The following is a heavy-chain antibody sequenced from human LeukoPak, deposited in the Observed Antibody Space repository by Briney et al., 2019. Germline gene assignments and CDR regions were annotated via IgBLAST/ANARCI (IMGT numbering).Heavy chain of an antibody. D-gene: IGHD6-19*01. CDR2: IKEDGKER. V-gene: IGHV3-7*01. J-gene: IGHJ3*02. Sequence: GGSPRLSCVASGFTFSTYWMSWVRQAPGKGLEWVANIKEDGKERYSVDSVKGRFTISRDNAKNSLYLQMNNLRVEDTAVYYCATSQTTSGRYGNAFDIWGQGTMVTVSS. CDR3: ATSQTTSGRYGNAFDI. CDR1: GFTFSTYW.